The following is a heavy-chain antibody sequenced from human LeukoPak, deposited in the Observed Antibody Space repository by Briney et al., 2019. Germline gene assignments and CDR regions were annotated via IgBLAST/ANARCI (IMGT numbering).Heavy chain of an antibody. Sequence: GASVKVSCKASGYDFMSYPVHWVRQAPGHRLEWMAWIIVNNGATRYSEKLQGRVIISRDTSASTIYMELSSLRSEDTAVYYCVRRGDGHTFDYWGQGTLLTVSS. D-gene: IGHD5-24*01. CDR3: VRRGDGHTFDY. CDR1: GYDFMSYP. V-gene: IGHV1-3*01. J-gene: IGHJ4*02. CDR2: IIVNNGAT.